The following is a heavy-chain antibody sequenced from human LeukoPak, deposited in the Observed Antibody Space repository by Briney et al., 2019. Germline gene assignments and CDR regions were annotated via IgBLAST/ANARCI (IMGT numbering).Heavy chain of an antibody. V-gene: IGHV4-59*01. CDR3: ARDGVRGHYLNWFDP. CDR2: TYYSGTT. D-gene: IGHD2/OR15-2a*01. CDR1: GGYISSYY. Sequence: PSETLSLTCTISGGYISSYYWSWIRQPPGKGLEWIGYTYYSGTTSYNPSLKSRVTISLDTSKDQFYLTLNSVTAADTAIYYCARDGVRGHYLNWFDPWGQGTLVTVSS. J-gene: IGHJ5*02.